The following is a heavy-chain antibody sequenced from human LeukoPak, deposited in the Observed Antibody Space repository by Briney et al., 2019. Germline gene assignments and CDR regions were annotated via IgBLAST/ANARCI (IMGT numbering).Heavy chain of an antibody. D-gene: IGHD2-2*01. CDR1: GYTFTGYY. V-gene: IGHV1-2*06. J-gene: IGHJ3*02. Sequence: ASVKVSCKASGYTFTGYYMHWVRQAPGQGLEWMGRINPNSGGTNYAQKFQGRVTMTRDTSISTAYMELSSLRAEDTAVYYCARGYEYQLLWVAFDIWGQGTMVTVSS. CDR3: ARGYEYQLLWVAFDI. CDR2: INPNSGGT.